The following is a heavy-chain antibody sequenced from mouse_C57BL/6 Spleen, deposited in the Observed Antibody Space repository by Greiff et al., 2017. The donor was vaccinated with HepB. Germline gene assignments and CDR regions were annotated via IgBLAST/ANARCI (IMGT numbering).Heavy chain of an antibody. CDR2: ISSGGDYI. V-gene: IGHV5-9-1*02. J-gene: IGHJ4*01. CDR1: GFTFSSYA. Sequence: EVHLVESGEGLVKPGGSLKLSCAASGFTFSSYAMSWVRQTPEKRLEWVAYISSGGDYIYYADTVKGRFTISRDNARNTLYLQMSSLKSEDTAMYYCTREKFYYYGSSYDYAMDYWGQGTSVTVSS. CDR3: TREKFYYYGSSYDYAMDY. D-gene: IGHD1-1*01.